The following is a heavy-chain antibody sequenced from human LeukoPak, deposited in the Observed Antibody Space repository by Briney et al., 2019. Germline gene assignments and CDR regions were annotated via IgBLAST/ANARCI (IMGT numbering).Heavy chain of an antibody. Sequence: SETLSLTCTVSGGSISSGSYYWSWIRQPAGKGLEWIGRIYTSGSTNCNPSLKSRVTISVDTSKNQFSLKLSSVTAADTAVYYCARDAGYCSGGSCYSPRYYYYGMDVWGQGTTVTVSS. J-gene: IGHJ6*02. CDR1: GGSISSGSYY. D-gene: IGHD2-15*01. V-gene: IGHV4-61*02. CDR2: IYTSGST. CDR3: ARDAGYCSGGSCYSPRYYYYGMDV.